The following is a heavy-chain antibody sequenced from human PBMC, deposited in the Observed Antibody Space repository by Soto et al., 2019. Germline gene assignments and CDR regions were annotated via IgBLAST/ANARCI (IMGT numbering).Heavy chain of an antibody. J-gene: IGHJ6*02. CDR1: GFTFSSYA. V-gene: IGHV3-64*01. D-gene: IGHD4-4*01. Sequence: LRISWASSGFTFSSYAMRWVRQAPGKGLEYVSAISSNGGSIYYGNSVKGRFTISRDNSKNTLYLQMGRMRAEDMAVYYCARLHNYHYGMDVWGQGTTVTVSS. CDR2: ISSNGGSI. CDR3: ARLHNYHYGMDV.